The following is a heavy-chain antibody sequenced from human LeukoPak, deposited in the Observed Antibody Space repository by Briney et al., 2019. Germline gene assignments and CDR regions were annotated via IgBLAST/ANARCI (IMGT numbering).Heavy chain of an antibody. J-gene: IGHJ4*02. D-gene: IGHD6-13*01. CDR3: AKVYTTSGTGDFFNY. CDR1: GFTCSSYG. V-gene: IGHV3-23*01. Sequence: GGSLRLSCAASGFTCSSYGMRWVRQAPGKGLEWVSTITASGASTYYADSVKGRFTISRDNSKNTLNLQMNSLRAEDTAMYYCAKVYTTSGTGDFFNYWGQGTLVTVSS. CDR2: ITASGAST.